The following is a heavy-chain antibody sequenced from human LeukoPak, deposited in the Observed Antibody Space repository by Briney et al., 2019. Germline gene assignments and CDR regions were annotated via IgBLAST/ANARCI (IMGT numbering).Heavy chain of an antibody. CDR1: GFTFSSYA. CDR3: ASKGYHNAFDT. Sequence: GGSLRLSCAASGFTFSSYAMHWVRQAPGKGLEWVAVISYDGSNKYYADSVKGRSTISRDNSKNTLYLQMNSLRAEDTAVYYCASKGYHNAFDTWGQGTMVTVSS. D-gene: IGHD5-12*01. V-gene: IGHV3-30*04. CDR2: ISYDGSNK. J-gene: IGHJ3*02.